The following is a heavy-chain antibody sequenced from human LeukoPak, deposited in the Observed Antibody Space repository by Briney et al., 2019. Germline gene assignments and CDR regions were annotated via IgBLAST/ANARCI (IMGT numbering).Heavy chain of an antibody. CDR1: GGSISSGGYY. V-gene: IGHV4-31*03. CDR2: IYYSGST. D-gene: IGHD3-10*01. Sequence: PSQTLSLTCTVSGGSISSGGYYWNWIRRHPGKGLEWIGYIYYSGSTYYNPSLKSRVTISVDTSKNQFSLKLSSVTAADTAVYYCARTYGSGGYYYYYGMDVWGQGTTVTVSS. J-gene: IGHJ6*02. CDR3: ARTYGSGGYYYYYGMDV.